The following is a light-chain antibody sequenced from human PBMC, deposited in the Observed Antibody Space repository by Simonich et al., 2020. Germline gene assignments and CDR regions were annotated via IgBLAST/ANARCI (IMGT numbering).Light chain of an antibody. CDR1: QSVSSN. CDR2: GAS. CDR3: QQYYSTPLT. Sequence: EIVMTQSPATLSVSPGERATLSRRASQSVSSNLAWYQQKPGQAPRLLIYGASTRATGIPARFSGSGSGTEFTLTISSLQAEDVAVYYCQQYYSTPLTFGPGTKVDIK. J-gene: IGKJ3*01. V-gene: IGKV3-15*01.